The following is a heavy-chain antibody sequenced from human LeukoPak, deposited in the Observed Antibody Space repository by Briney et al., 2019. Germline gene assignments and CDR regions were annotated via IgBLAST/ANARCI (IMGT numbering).Heavy chain of an antibody. Sequence: SETLSLTCTVSGGSISSSSYYWGWIRQPPGKGLEWIGGIYYSGSTNYNPSLKSRVTISVDTSKNQFSLKLSSVTAADTAVYYCARGAITMVRGVIETSYYYYMDVWGKGTTVTISS. CDR2: IYYSGST. CDR3: ARGAITMVRGVIETSYYYYMDV. V-gene: IGHV4-39*07. J-gene: IGHJ6*03. CDR1: GGSISSSSYY. D-gene: IGHD3-10*01.